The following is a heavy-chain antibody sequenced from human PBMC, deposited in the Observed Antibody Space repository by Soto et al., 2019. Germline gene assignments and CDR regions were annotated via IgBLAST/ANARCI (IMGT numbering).Heavy chain of an antibody. Sequence: GGSLRLSCAASGFTFSSYWMSWVRQAPGKGLEWVANIKKDGSEKYYVDSVKGRFTISRDNAKNSLYLQMNSLRAEDTAVYYCARSRIVVVPAAMNYFDYWGQGTLVTVSS. CDR1: GFTFSSYW. CDR2: IKKDGSEK. CDR3: ARSRIVVVPAAMNYFDY. V-gene: IGHV3-7*01. J-gene: IGHJ4*02. D-gene: IGHD2-2*01.